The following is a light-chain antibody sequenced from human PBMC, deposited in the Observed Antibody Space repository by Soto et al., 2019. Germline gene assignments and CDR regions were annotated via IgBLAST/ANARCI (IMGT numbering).Light chain of an antibody. CDR1: SSDVGSYNY. CDR3: RSYTSSSTRV. V-gene: IGLV2-14*01. CDR2: EVS. J-gene: IGLJ3*02. Sequence: QSALTQPASVSGSPGQSITISCTGTSSDVGSYNYVSWYQQHPGKAPKLMIYEVSNRPSGVSNRFSGSKSGNTASLTISGLQAEDAANYYCRSYTSSSTRVFGGGTQLTVL.